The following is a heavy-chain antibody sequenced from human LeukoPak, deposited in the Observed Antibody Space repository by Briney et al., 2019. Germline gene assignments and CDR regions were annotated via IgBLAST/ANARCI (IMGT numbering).Heavy chain of an antibody. CDR3: ASDSFGSENYYNGSPYYYGMDV. CDR2: ISYDGSNK. D-gene: IGHD3-10*01. J-gene: IGHJ6*02. CDR1: GFTFSSYA. V-gene: IGHV3-30*14. Sequence: GGSLRLSCAASGFTFSSYAMHWVRQAPGKGLEWVAVISYDGSNKYYADSVEGRFTVSRDNAKNMLYLQMNSLRAEDTAVYYCASDSFGSENYYNGSPYYYGMDVWGQGTTVTVSS.